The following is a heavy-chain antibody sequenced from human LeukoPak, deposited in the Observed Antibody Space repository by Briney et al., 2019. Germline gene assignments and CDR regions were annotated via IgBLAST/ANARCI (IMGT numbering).Heavy chain of an antibody. CDR2: IYTSGST. D-gene: IGHD3-10*01. J-gene: IGHJ5*02. V-gene: IGHV4-61*02. CDR1: GGSISSGSYY. Sequence: SQTLSLTCTVSGGSISSGSYYWSWIRQPAGKGLEWIGRIYTSGSTNYNPSLKSRATISVDTSKNQFTLKLGSVTAADTAVYYCARAPWYYGSGVEAWGQGTLVTVSS. CDR3: ARAPWYYGSGVEA.